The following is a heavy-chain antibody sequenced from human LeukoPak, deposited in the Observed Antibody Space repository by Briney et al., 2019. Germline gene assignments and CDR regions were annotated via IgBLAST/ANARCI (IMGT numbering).Heavy chain of an antibody. V-gene: IGHV3-30*18. CDR3: AKGYSGSYFLVDY. D-gene: IGHD1-26*01. J-gene: IGHJ4*02. Sequence: GGSLRLSCAASGFTFSSYGMHWVRQAPGKGLEWVAVISYDGSNKYYADSVKGRFTISRDNSKNTLYLQMNSLRAEDTAAYYCAKGYSGSYFLVDYWGQGTLVTVSS. CDR1: GFTFSSYG. CDR2: ISYDGSNK.